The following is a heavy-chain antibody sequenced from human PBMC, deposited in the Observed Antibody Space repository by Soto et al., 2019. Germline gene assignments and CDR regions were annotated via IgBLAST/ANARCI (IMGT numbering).Heavy chain of an antibody. CDR1: GYTLTELS. V-gene: IGHV1-24*01. D-gene: IGHD3-22*01. J-gene: IGHJ2*01. CDR3: ATVNREWLLRQELKNWYFDL. Sequence: GASVKVSCKVSGYTLTELSMHWVRQAPGKGLEWMGGFDPEDGETIYAQKFQGRVTMTEDTSTDTAYMELSSLRSEDTAVYYCATVNREWLLRQELKNWYFDLWGRGTLVTVSS. CDR2: FDPEDGET.